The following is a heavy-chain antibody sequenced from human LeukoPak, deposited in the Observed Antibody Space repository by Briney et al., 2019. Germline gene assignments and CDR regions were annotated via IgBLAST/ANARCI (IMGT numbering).Heavy chain of an antibody. CDR1: GFTFSDYY. D-gene: IGHD1-26*01. V-gene: IGHV3-11*01. CDR2: ISSSGSTI. Sequence: GGSLRLSCAASGFTFSDYYMSWIRQAPGKGLEWVSYISSSGSTIYYADSVKGRFTISRDNAKNSLYLQMNSLRAEDTAVYYCARGSPQWELLRDWFDPWGQGTLVTVSS. J-gene: IGHJ5*02. CDR3: ARGSPQWELLRDWFDP.